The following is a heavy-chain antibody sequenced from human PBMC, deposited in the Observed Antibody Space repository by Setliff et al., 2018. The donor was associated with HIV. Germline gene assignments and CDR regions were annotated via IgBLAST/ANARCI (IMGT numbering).Heavy chain of an antibody. J-gene: IGHJ3*01. D-gene: IGHD6-19*01. Sequence: ASVKVSCKASGYTFTSYGISWVRQAPGQGLEWMGWISGYNGNTKYVQKYQGRVTMTTDTSTSKVYMELRTLRSDDTAVFYCARVPYRSAWFSGGHDAFDVWGQGTMVTVSS. CDR3: ARVPYRSAWFSGGHDAFDV. V-gene: IGHV1-18*01. CDR1: GYTFTSYG. CDR2: ISGYNGNT.